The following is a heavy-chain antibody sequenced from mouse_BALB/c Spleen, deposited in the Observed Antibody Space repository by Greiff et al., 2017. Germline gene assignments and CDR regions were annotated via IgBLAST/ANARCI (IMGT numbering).Heavy chain of an antibody. V-gene: IGHV5-6-5*01. J-gene: IGHJ1*01. D-gene: IGHD1-1*01. Sequence: EVKLVESGGGLVKPGGSLKLSCAASGFTFSSYAMSWDRQTPEKRLEWVASISSGGSTYYPDSVKGRFTISRDNARNILYLQMSSLRSEDTAMYYCARGDYYGSSYWYFDVWGAGTTVTVSS. CDR2: ISSGGST. CDR3: ARGDYYGSSYWYFDV. CDR1: GFTFSSYA.